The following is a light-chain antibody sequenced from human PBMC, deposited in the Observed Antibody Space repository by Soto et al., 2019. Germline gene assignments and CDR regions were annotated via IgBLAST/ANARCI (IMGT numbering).Light chain of an antibody. CDR2: DAS. Sequence: EIVLTQSPATLSLSPGERATLSCRASQGVSSFLAWYQQKPGQAPRLLIYDASSRAAGIPARFSGTGSGTDFTLTISSLEPEDFAGYYCQQRSSWWTFGQGTKVDIK. CDR1: QGVSSF. J-gene: IGKJ1*01. CDR3: QQRSSWWT. V-gene: IGKV3-11*01.